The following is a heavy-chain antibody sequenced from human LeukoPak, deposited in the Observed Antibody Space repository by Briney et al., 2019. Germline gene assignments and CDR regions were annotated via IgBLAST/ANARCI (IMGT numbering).Heavy chain of an antibody. J-gene: IGHJ5*02. V-gene: IGHV3-23*01. D-gene: IGHD3-10*01. CDR1: GFTFSTYA. CDR2: ISGSGGST. CDR3: AKHSGSYYSPFDP. Sequence: PGGSLRLSCAASGFTFSTYAMSWVRQAPGKGLEWVSLISGSGGSTYYADSVKGRFTISRDNSKNMLYLQMNSLRAEDTAVYYCAKHSGSYYSPFDPWGQGTLVTVSS.